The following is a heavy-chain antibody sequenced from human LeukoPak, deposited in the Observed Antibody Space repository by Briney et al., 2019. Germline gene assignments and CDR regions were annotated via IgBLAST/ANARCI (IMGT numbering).Heavy chain of an antibody. V-gene: IGHV3-21*01. J-gene: IGHJ4*02. CDR2: ISSSSSYI. Sequence: GSLRLSCAASGFNFINYAMHWVRQAPGKGLEWVSSISSSSSYIYYADSVKGRFTISRDNAKNSLYLQMNSLRAEDTAVYYCARGSGSYRPLDYWGQGTLVTVSS. CDR1: GFNFINYA. CDR3: ARGSGSYRPLDY. D-gene: IGHD1-26*01.